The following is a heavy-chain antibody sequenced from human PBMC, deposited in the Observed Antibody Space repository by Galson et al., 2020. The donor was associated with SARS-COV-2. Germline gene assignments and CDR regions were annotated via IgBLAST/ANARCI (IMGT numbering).Heavy chain of an antibody. D-gene: IGHD3-10*01. CDR2: ISGDGGST. J-gene: IGHJ4*02. CDR3: ARGEGSVWFGEPHYFDY. CDR1: GFTFYSYA. V-gene: IGHV3-23*01. Sequence: GGSLRLSCAASGFTFYSYAMGWVRQAPGKGLVWVSCISGDGGSTYDADSVEGRFTISRDNSKNTQYLQMNSLRAEDTAVYYCARGEGSVWFGEPHYFDYWGQGALLTVSS.